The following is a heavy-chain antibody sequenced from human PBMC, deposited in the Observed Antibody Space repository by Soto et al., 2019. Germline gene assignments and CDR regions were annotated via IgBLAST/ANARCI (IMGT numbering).Heavy chain of an antibody. D-gene: IGHD5-18*01. CDR2: IYYSGST. CDR1: GGSISSGGYY. J-gene: IGHJ3*02. V-gene: IGHV4-31*03. CDR3: ARDRGYSYGRDAFDI. Sequence: SETLSLTCTVSGGSISSGGYYWSWIRQHPGKGLEWIGYIYYSGSTYYNPSLKSRVTISVDTSKNQFSLKLSSVTAADTAVYYCARDRGYSYGRDAFDIWGQGTMVTVSS.